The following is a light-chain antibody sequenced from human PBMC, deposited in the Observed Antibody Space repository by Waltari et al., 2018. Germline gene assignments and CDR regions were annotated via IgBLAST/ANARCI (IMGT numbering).Light chain of an antibody. CDR3: LLSYDVGRPV. Sequence: QAVVTQEPSLTVSPGGTVTLTCGSTSGAVTSDHYPYWFQQKPGQAPRTLITGISRRLSWTPARFSGSLLGDKAALTLSGAQPEDEADYYCLLSYDVGRPVFGGGTKVTVL. CDR2: GIS. V-gene: IGLV7-46*01. J-gene: IGLJ2*01. CDR1: SGAVTSDHY.